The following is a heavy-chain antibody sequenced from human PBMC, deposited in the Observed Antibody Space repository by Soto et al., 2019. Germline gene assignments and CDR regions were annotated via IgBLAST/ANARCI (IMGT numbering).Heavy chain of an antibody. D-gene: IGHD3-22*01. V-gene: IGHV1-69*01. CDR2: IIPIFGTA. J-gene: IGHJ1*01. CDR1: GGTFSSYA. Sequence: QVQLVQSGAEVKKPGSSVKVSCKASGGTFSSYAISWVRQAPGQGLEWMGGIIPIFGTANYAQKFQGRVTITADEPTSTAYMELGSLRSEDTAVYYCSYDRRPRGYFQNWGQGTLVTVSS. CDR3: SYDRRPRGYFQN.